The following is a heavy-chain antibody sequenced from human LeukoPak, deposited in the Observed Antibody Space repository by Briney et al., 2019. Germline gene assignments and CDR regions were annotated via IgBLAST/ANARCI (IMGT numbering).Heavy chain of an antibody. CDR2: INHSGST. Sequence: SETLSLTCAVYGGSFSGYYWSWIRQPPGKGLEWIGEINHSGSTNYNPSLKSRVTISVDTSKNQFSLKLSSVTAADTAVYYCARGFQLGPDYWGQGTLVTVSS. J-gene: IGHJ4*02. D-gene: IGHD7-27*01. V-gene: IGHV4-34*01. CDR3: ARGFQLGPDY. CDR1: GGSFSGYY.